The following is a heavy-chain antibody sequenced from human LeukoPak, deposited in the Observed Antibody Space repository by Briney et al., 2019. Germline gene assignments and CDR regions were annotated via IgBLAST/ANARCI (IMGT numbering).Heavy chain of an antibody. CDR1: GFTFSSYA. CDR2: ISGSGGST. CDR3: ATGGEMATTSYFI. D-gene: IGHD5-24*01. Sequence: SGGSLRLSCAASGFTFSSYAMSWVRQAPGKGLEWVSAISGSGGSTYYADSVKGRFTISRDNSKNTLYLQMNSLRAEDTAVYYCATGGEMATTSYFIWGQGTLVTVSS. V-gene: IGHV3-23*01. J-gene: IGHJ4*02.